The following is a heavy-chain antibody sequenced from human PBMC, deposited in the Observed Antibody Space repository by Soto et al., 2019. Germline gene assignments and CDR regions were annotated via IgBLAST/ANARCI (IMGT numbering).Heavy chain of an antibody. V-gene: IGHV3-72*01. Sequence: PGGSLRLSCAASGFTFSDHYMDWVRQAPGKGLEWVGRTRNKANSYTTEYAASVKGRFTISRDDSKNSLYLQMNSLKTEDTAVYYCAREGDTAMADFDYWGQGTLVTVS. CDR3: AREGDTAMADFDY. J-gene: IGHJ4*02. D-gene: IGHD5-18*01. CDR1: GFTFSDHY. CDR2: TRNKANSYTT.